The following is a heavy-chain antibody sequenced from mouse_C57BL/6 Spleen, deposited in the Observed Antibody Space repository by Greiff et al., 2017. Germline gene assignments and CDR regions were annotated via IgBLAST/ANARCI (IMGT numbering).Heavy chain of an antibody. V-gene: IGHV1-4*01. J-gene: IGHJ4*01. CDR1: GYTFTSYT. CDR2: INPSSGYT. D-gene: IGHD2-1*01. Sequence: QVQLKESGAELARPGASVKMSCKASGYTFTSYTMHWVKQRPGQGLEWIGYINPSSGYTKYNQKFKDKATLTADKSSSTAYMRLSSLTSEDSAVDYCAREGYGNPYAMDYWGQGTSVTVSS. CDR3: AREGYGNPYAMDY.